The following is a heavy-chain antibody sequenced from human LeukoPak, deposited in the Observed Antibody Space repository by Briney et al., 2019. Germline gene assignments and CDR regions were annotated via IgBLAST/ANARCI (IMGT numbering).Heavy chain of an antibody. CDR2: IYYSGST. Sequence: SETLSLTCTVSGGSISSYYWSWIRQPPGKGLEWIGYIYYSGSTNYNPSLKSRVTISVDTSKNQFSLKLSSVTAADTAVYYCARANFYYDSSGYNWSDPWGQGTLVTVSS. V-gene: IGHV4-59*01. J-gene: IGHJ5*02. CDR3: ARANFYYDSSGYNWSDP. CDR1: GGSISSYY. D-gene: IGHD3-22*01.